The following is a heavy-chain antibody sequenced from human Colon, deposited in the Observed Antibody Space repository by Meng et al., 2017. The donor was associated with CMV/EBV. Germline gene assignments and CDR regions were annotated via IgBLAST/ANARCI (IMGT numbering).Heavy chain of an antibody. Sequence: GGSLRLSCATSGFTFSDHYMDWVRQAPGRGLEWVGRIKNKANSYITEYAASVRGRFTISRDDSKNSLYLEVNSLKTEDTAVYYCGRDSTKGGGFDCWGQGVLVTVSS. CDR3: GRDSTKGGGFDC. CDR2: IKNKANSYIT. J-gene: IGHJ4*02. CDR1: GFTFSDHY. D-gene: IGHD1-1*01. V-gene: IGHV3-72*01.